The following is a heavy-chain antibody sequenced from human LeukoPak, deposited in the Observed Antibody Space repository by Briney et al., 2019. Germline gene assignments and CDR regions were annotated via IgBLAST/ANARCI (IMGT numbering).Heavy chain of an antibody. CDR3: AKDIYYDTSGHDY. D-gene: IGHD3-22*01. J-gene: IGHJ4*02. CDR1: GFTFSSYA. CDR2: ISGSGGST. V-gene: IGHV3-23*01. Sequence: PGGSLRLSCAASGFTFSSYAMSWVRQAPGKGLEWVSTISGSGGSTYYADSVKGRFTISRDNSKNTLYLQMNSLRADDTAVYYCAKDIYYDTSGHDYWGQGTLVTVSS.